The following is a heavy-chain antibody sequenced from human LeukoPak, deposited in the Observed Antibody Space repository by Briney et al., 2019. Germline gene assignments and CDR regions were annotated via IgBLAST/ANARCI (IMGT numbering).Heavy chain of an antibody. Sequence: GGSLRLSCAASGFTFAYYAMSWVRQAPGRGLDWVSTITDNGGRTYYADSVRGRFTISRDNSKNTLYLHMNSLRAEDTARYYCANTRHRSGWYAGGDYWGQGTLVTVSS. V-gene: IGHV3-23*01. J-gene: IGHJ4*02. CDR3: ANTRHRSGWYAGGDY. CDR2: ITDNGGRT. D-gene: IGHD6-19*01. CDR1: GFTFAYYA.